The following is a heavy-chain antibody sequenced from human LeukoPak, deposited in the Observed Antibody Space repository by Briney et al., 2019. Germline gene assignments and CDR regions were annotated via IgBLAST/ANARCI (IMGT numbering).Heavy chain of an antibody. J-gene: IGHJ6*04. Sequence: GGSLRLSCAASGFTFSTYAMNWVRQAPGKGLEWVSSISSSSNYVYYADSVKGRYTISRDNAKNSLYMQMNSLRAEDTAVYYCARDRVKMDVWGKGTTVTVSS. D-gene: IGHD3-10*01. CDR3: ARDRVKMDV. CDR2: ISSSSNYV. V-gene: IGHV3-21*01. CDR1: GFTFSTYA.